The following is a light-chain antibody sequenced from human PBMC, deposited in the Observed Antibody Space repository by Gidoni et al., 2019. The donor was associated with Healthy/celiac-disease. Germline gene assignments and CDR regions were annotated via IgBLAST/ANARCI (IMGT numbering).Light chain of an antibody. CDR2: WAS. CDR1: QSVLYSSNNKNY. Sequence: DIVMTQSPDSLAVSLGERATINCKSSQSVLYSSNNKNYLAWYKQKPGQPPKLLIYWASTRESGVPDRFSGSGSGTDFTLTISSLQAEDVAVYYCQQYYSTPPLFGQGTKLEIK. J-gene: IGKJ2*01. CDR3: QQYYSTPPL. V-gene: IGKV4-1*01.